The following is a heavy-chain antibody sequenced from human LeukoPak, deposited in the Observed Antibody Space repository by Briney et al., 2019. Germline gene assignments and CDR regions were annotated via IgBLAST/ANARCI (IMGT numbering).Heavy chain of an antibody. CDR2: ISGYNGNT. V-gene: IGHV1-18*01. J-gene: IGHJ4*02. CDR3: AREVWGGRGSYDY. D-gene: IGHD2-21*01. Sequence: ASVKVSCKASGYTFSSYGITWVRQAPGQGLEWMGWISGYNGNTNYAQNLQGRVTMTTDTSTSTAYMELRSLRSDDTAVYYCAREVWGGRGSYDYWGQGTLVTVSS. CDR1: GYTFSSYG.